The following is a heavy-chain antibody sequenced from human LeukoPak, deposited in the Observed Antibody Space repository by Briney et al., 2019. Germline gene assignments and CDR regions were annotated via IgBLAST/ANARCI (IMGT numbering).Heavy chain of an antibody. CDR1: GFTFGSYA. D-gene: IGHD6-19*01. CDR3: AKGTGSSGWYWFDS. Sequence: GGSLRLSCAASGFTFGSYAMNWVRQAPGKGLEWVSGIGGSGSVTYFADSVKGRFTISRDNSKNTLYLQMYSLRAEDTAVYSCAKGTGSSGWYWFDSWGQGTLVTVSS. CDR2: IGGSGSVT. V-gene: IGHV3-23*01. J-gene: IGHJ5*01.